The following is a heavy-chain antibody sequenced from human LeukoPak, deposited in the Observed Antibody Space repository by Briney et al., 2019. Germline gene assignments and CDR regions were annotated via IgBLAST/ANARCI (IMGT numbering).Heavy chain of an antibody. V-gene: IGHV4-59*12. D-gene: IGHD4-23*01. Sequence: SETLSLTCTVSGGSISSYYWSWIRQPPGKGLEWIGYIYYSGSTNYNPSLKSRVTISVDTSKNQFSLKLSSVTAADTAVYYCARDAKTTVGYYFDYWGQGTLVTVSS. CDR1: GGSISSYY. CDR3: ARDAKTTVGYYFDY. CDR2: IYYSGST. J-gene: IGHJ4*02.